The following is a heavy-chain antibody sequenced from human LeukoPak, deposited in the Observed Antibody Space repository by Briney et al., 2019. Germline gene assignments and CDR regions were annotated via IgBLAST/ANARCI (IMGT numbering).Heavy chain of an antibody. CDR1: GYTFTAYY. V-gene: IGHV1-2*06. J-gene: IGHJ4*02. CDR3: SRGGSTVDMSYFQY. D-gene: IGHD2-8*02. CDR2: INPKSGGA. Sequence: ASVKVSCKASGYTFTAYYIHWVRQAPGQGLEWMGRINPKSGGADYAEKFQGRVTMSRETSMGTVYLEVNNVGSDDTAVYYCSRGGSTVDMSYFQYWGQGTLVTVSS.